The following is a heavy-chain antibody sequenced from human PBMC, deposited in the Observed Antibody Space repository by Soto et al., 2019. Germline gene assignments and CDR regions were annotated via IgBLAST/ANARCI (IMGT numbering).Heavy chain of an antibody. CDR2: ISAYNGNT. Sequence: GAAVKVSCKASGYTFTSYGISWVRQAPGQGXEWMGWISAYNGNTNYAQKLQGRVTMTTDTSTSTAYMELRSLRSDDTAVYYCARDREAYCGGDCYSNWFDPWGQGTLVTVS. D-gene: IGHD2-21*02. CDR3: ARDREAYCGGDCYSNWFDP. V-gene: IGHV1-18*04. CDR1: GYTFTSYG. J-gene: IGHJ5*02.